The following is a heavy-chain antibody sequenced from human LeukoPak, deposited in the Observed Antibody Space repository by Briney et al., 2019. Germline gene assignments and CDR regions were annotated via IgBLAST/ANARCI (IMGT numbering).Heavy chain of an antibody. CDR1: GYSFTSYW. V-gene: IGHV5-51*01. D-gene: IGHD5-18*01. Sequence: KDGESLKISCTGSGYSFTSYWIGWVRQMPGKGLEWMGIIYPDDSDTRYRPSFQGQVTISADKSIATAYLQWSSLKASDTAMYYCARLQYSNGYVDYWGQGTLVTVSS. CDR2: IYPDDSDT. J-gene: IGHJ4*02. CDR3: ARLQYSNGYVDY.